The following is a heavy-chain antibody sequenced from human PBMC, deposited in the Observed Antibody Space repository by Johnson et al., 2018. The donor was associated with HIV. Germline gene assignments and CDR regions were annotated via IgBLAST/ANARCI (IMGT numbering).Heavy chain of an antibody. CDR3: ARDHIPVTGTTYHDAVEI. CDR1: GFTFDDYG. D-gene: IGHD1-7*01. Sequence: VQLVESGGCVVRPGGSLRLSCAASGFTFDDYGMSWVRQAPGKGLEWVSGINWNGGSTGYADSVKGRFTISRDNAKNSLYLQMNSLRAEDMALYYCARDHIPVTGTTYHDAVEIWGQGTMVTVSS. J-gene: IGHJ3*02. V-gene: IGHV3-20*04. CDR2: INWNGGST.